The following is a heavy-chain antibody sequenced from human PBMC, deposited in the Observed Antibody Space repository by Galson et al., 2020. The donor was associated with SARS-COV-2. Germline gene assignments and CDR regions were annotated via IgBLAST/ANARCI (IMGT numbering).Heavy chain of an antibody. CDR2: ISAYNGNT. D-gene: IGHD1-20*01. CDR3: ARIAVTGTTSPGYYYYGMDV. Sequence: ASVKVSCKASGYTFTSYGISWVRQAPGQGLEWMGWISAYNGNTNYAQKLQGRVTMTTDTSTSTAYMELRSLRSDDTAVYYCARIAVTGTTSPGYYYYGMDVWGQGTTVTVSS. J-gene: IGHJ6*02. CDR1: GYTFTSYG. V-gene: IGHV1-18*01.